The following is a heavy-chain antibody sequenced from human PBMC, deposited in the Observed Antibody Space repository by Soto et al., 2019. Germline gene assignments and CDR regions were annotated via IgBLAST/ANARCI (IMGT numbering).Heavy chain of an antibody. CDR1: GFSFSTSA. Sequence: GGSLRLSCAASGFSFSTSAMHWVRQAPGKGLEWMAAISYDGVKTHYADSVKGRFTISRDNSRNTLYLQMNSLRDEDTAVYYCAVGRGHYYYGMDVWGQGTTVTVSS. J-gene: IGHJ6*02. CDR2: ISYDGVKT. D-gene: IGHD1-26*01. V-gene: IGHV3-30-3*01. CDR3: AVGRGHYYYGMDV.